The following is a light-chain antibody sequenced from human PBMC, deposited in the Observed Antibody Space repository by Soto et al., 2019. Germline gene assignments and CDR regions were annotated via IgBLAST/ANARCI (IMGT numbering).Light chain of an antibody. J-gene: IGLJ3*02. CDR3: SSYTSSSPVG. CDR2: DVS. CDR1: SSDVGGYNY. V-gene: IGLV2-14*01. Sequence: QSVLTQPASVSGSPGQSITISCTGTSSDVGGYNYVSWYQQHPGKAPKLMIYDVSNRPSGVSNRFSGSKSGNTASLTISGPQAEDEADYYCSSYTSSSPVGFGGGTKLTVL.